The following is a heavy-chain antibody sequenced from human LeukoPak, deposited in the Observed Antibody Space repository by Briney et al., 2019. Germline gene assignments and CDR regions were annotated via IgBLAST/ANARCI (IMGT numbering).Heavy chain of an antibody. Sequence: SVKVSCKASGGTFSSYAISWVRQAPGQGLEWMGGIIPIFGTANCAQKFQGRVTITADESTSTAYMELSSLRSEDTAVYYCARSPDYGGTYFDYWGQGTLVTVSS. CDR1: GGTFSSYA. CDR3: ARSPDYGGTYFDY. D-gene: IGHD4-23*01. CDR2: IIPIFGTA. V-gene: IGHV1-69*13. J-gene: IGHJ4*02.